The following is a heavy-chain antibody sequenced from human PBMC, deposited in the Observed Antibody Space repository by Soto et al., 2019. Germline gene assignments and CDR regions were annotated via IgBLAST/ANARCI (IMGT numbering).Heavy chain of an antibody. D-gene: IGHD3-9*01. J-gene: IGHJ4*02. Sequence: GGSLRLSCAASGFTFSSYAMSWVRQAPGKGLEWVSAISGSGGSTYYADSVKGRFTISRDNSKNTLYLQMNRLRAEETAVYYCAKDLRAYYDILTGYYTLYYFDYWGQGTLVTVSS. V-gene: IGHV3-23*01. CDR2: ISGSGGST. CDR1: GFTFSSYA. CDR3: AKDLRAYYDILTGYYTLYYFDY.